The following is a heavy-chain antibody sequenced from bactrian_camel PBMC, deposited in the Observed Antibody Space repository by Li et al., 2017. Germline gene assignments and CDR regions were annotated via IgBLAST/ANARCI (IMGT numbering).Heavy chain of an antibody. CDR1: GYRHSQNC. D-gene: IGHD2*01. CDR3: AADTSGFSGGNCYTLEDDPAIGY. V-gene: IGHV3S54*01. CDR2: IYTGGGTT. J-gene: IGHJ6*01. Sequence: QVQLVESGGGSAQAGGSLRLSCVASGYRHSQNCMGWFRQAPGKEREGVASIYTGGGTTYYADSVKGRFTISQDNAKKRLYLQLNDLKPEDTAMYYCAADTSGFSGGNCYTLEDDPAIGYGGQGT.